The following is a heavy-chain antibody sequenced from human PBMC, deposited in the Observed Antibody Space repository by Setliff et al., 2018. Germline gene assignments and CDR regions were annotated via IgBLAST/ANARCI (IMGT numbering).Heavy chain of an antibody. D-gene: IGHD6-6*01. J-gene: IGHJ4*02. V-gene: IGHV3-48*01. CDR1: GFTVSSFS. CDR3: ARDPQQLVIRYYFDY. Sequence: GGSLRLSCAASGFTVSSFSMHWVRQAPGKGLEWVSKTHRDGITVYSDSVKGRFTISRDNSKNTLYLQMNSLRAEDTAVYYCARDPQQLVIRYYFDYWGQGTLVTVSS. CDR2: THRDGITV.